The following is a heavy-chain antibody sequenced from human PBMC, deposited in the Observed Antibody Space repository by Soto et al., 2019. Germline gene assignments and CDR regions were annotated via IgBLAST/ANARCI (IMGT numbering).Heavy chain of an antibody. CDR1: GLPFSSYD. CDR3: ARTRREVDTAMDDAFDI. Sequence: GGSLRLSCAASGLPFSSYDMHWVRQATGKGLEWVPAIGTAGDTYYPGSVKGRFTISRENAKNSLYLQMNSLRAGDTAVYYCARTRREVDTAMDDAFDIWGQGTMVTVSS. J-gene: IGHJ3*02. CDR2: IGTAGDT. V-gene: IGHV3-13*01. D-gene: IGHD5-18*01.